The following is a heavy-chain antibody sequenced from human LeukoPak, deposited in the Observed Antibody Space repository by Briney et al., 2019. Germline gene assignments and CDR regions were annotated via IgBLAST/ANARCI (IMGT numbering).Heavy chain of an antibody. J-gene: IGHJ2*01. Sequence: GGSLRLSCVASGFTFSDYYMNWVRQAPGKGLEWVSFINGPSDMIYYAYSVKGRFTLSRDNAKNSLPLQMNSLRVEDTAVYYCARDADGHLDLWGRGTLVTVSS. CDR2: INGPSDMI. CDR1: GFTFSDYY. V-gene: IGHV3-48*04. CDR3: ARDADGHLDL. D-gene: IGHD5-24*01.